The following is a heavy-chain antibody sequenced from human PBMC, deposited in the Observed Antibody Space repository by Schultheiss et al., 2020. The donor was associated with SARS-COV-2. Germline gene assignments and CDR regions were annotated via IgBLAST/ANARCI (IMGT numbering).Heavy chain of an antibody. CDR2: ISSKANSYAT. J-gene: IGHJ4*02. CDR3: TTLVGYCSSTSCYMVY. D-gene: IGHD2-2*02. Sequence: GGSLRLSCAASGFTFSGSAMHWVRQASGKGLEWVGRISSKANSYATAYAASVKGRFTISRDDSKNTAYLQMNSLKTEDTAVYYCTTLVGYCSSTSCYMVYWGQGTLVTVSS. V-gene: IGHV3-73*01. CDR1: GFTFSGSA.